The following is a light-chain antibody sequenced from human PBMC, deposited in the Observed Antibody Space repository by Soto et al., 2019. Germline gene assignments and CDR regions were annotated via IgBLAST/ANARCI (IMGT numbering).Light chain of an antibody. CDR2: KTS. Sequence: DIQMTQSPSTLSASVGDRVTITCRASQSINNWLAWYQQKPGKAPKLLIYKTSDLESGVPSRFSGSGSGTEFSLTISSLQPDDFATYYCQQSYRNPRTFGLGTRVEIK. J-gene: IGKJ1*01. CDR1: QSINNW. V-gene: IGKV1-5*03. CDR3: QQSYRNPRT.